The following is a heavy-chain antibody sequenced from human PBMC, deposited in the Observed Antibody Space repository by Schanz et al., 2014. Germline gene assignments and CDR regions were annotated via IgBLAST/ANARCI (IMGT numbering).Heavy chain of an antibody. CDR2: ISAYNGNM. D-gene: IGHD4-17*01. CDR3: ARDPYGKNSGDFDY. J-gene: IGHJ4*02. CDR1: GYTFSSYG. Sequence: QVQLVQSGAEVKKPGASVKVSCKASGYTFSSYGISWVRQAPGQGLEWMGWISAYNGNMNYAPKFQGRVTMTTDTSTSTAYMELRNLRSDDTAVYFCARDPYGKNSGDFDYWGQGTLVTVSS. V-gene: IGHV1-18*04.